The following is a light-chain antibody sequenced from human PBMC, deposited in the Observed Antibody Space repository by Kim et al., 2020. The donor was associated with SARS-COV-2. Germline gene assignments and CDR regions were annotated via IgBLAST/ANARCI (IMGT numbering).Light chain of an antibody. V-gene: IGLV3-1*01. CDR1: RLRNKY. CDR3: QAWDSNTYV. CDR2: QDT. Sequence: VSPGQTASLPCSGDRLRNKYVAWYQQKPGQSPVLVIYQDTKRPSGIPERFSGSNSGNTATLTISETQPLDEADYYCQAWDSNTYVFGAGTKVTVL. J-gene: IGLJ1*01.